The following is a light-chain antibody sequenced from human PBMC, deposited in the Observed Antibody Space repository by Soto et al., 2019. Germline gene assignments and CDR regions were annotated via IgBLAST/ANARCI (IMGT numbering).Light chain of an antibody. CDR2: DVS. CDR1: SSDIGGSNY. V-gene: IGLV2-14*01. Sequence: QSALTQPASVSGSPGQSITISCTGTSSDIGGSNYVSWFQQHPGKAPKLMIYDVSDRPSGVSYRFSGSKSANTASLTISGLHADDEADYYCCSYTSASTPYVFGTGTKLTVL. J-gene: IGLJ1*01. CDR3: CSYTSASTPYV.